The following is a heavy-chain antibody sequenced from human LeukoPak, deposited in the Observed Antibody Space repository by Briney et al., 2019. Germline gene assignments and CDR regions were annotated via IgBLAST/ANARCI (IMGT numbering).Heavy chain of an antibody. Sequence: ASVKVSCKASGYTFTSYGISWVRQAPGQGLEWMGWISAYNGNTNYAQKLQGRVTMTTDTSTSTAYMELSRLRSDDTAVYYCARGSLEEWLIKGYDYWGQGTLVTVSS. CDR2: ISAYNGNT. J-gene: IGHJ4*02. CDR1: GYTFTSYG. CDR3: ARGSLEEWLIKGYDY. V-gene: IGHV1-18*01. D-gene: IGHD6-19*01.